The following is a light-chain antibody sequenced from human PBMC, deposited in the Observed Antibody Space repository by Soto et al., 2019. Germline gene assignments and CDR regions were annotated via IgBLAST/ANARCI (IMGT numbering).Light chain of an antibody. CDR2: GVS. CDR1: QIVSNNY. V-gene: IGKV3-20*01. J-gene: IGKJ1*01. CDR3: QQYVSAPWT. Sequence: NGLTHSPGTVSLSPRERVTLSCRASQIVSNNYLAWYQQKPGQAPRLLIFGVSSMDTGVPYRFSGSGSGTHFTLTISRLQAEDSAVYICQQYVSAPWTFGQGTKVDI.